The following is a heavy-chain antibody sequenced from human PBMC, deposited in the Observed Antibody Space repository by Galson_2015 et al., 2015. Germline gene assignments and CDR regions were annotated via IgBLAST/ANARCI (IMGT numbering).Heavy chain of an antibody. J-gene: IGHJ4*02. CDR3: AKDIHVSPDSGFVSYFDY. Sequence: SLRLSCAASGFTFDDYAMHWVRQAPGKGLEWVSGISWNSGSIGYADSVKDRFTISRDNAKNSLYLQMNSLRAEDTALYYCAKDIHVSPDSGFVSYFDYWGQGTLVTVSS. CDR2: ISWNSGSI. CDR1: GFTFDDYA. D-gene: IGHD6-19*01. V-gene: IGHV3-9*01.